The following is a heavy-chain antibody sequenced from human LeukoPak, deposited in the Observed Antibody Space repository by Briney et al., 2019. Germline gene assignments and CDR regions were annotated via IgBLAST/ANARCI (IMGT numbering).Heavy chain of an antibody. V-gene: IGHV3-23*01. D-gene: IGHD2-15*01. Sequence: GGSLSLSCAASGFTFSTYVMTWVRQAPGKGLEWVSSISRTGDTTYYADSVKGRFTISRDNSKNTLYLQMNSLSGDDTAIYYCAKLVGATMTSDYWGQGILVTVSS. CDR3: AKLVGATMTSDY. CDR1: GFTFSTYV. CDR2: ISRTGDTT. J-gene: IGHJ4*02.